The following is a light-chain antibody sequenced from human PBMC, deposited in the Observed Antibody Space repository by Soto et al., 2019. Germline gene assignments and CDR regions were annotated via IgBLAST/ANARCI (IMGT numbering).Light chain of an antibody. CDR2: DAS. CDR1: QTIHSW. J-gene: IGKJ1*01. Sequence: QMTQSPSTLSASVGDRVTITCRASQTIHSWLAWYQQRPGQAPKVLIYDASNLEVWVPSRFSGSVSATEFTLTISSLQPDDFATYYCQQYNSVPWTFGHGTKVEIK. CDR3: QQYNSVPWT. V-gene: IGKV1-5*01.